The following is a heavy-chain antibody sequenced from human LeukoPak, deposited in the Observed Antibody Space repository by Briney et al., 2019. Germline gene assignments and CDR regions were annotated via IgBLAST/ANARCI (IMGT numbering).Heavy chain of an antibody. J-gene: IGHJ4*02. D-gene: IGHD1-1*01. CDR2: VSYDGNDG. CDR3: AKLAWNDGSYYFDY. Sequence: GGSLRLSCIGSGFNFTYYAIYWVRQAPGKGLEWVAVVSYDGNDGYYAASVKGRFSISRDNSQNTVTLQMNNLRVDDTAIYYCAKLAWNDGSYYFDYWGQGTLVTVSS. CDR1: GFNFTYYA. V-gene: IGHV3-30*18.